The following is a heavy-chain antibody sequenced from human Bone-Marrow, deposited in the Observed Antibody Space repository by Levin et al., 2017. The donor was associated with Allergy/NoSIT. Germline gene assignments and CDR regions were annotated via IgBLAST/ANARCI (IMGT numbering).Heavy chain of an antibody. J-gene: IGHJ4*02. CDR2: IKQDESEK. V-gene: IGHV3-7*01. CDR1: GFRFSNYW. D-gene: IGHD4-23*01. CDR3: ARDAAELRGPPDDC. Sequence: GGSLRLSCVASGFRFSNYWMSWVRQAPGKGLEWVANIKQDESEKYYVDSVKGRFTISRDNPKNSLYLQMNNLRDEDTAVYYGARDAAELRGPPDDCWGQGTLVTVSS.